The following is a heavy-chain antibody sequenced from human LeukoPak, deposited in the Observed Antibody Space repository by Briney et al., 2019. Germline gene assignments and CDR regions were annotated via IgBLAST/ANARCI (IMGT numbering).Heavy chain of an antibody. D-gene: IGHD6-13*01. CDR3: ARHSSSWYYFDY. J-gene: IGHJ4*02. Sequence: GESLQISSKGSGYSFNTYWIAWVRQMPGKGLEWMGIIYPGDSDTKYSPSFQGQVTISADNSISTAYLQWSSLKASDTAMYYCARHSSSWYYFDYWGQGTLVTVSS. V-gene: IGHV5-51*01. CDR2: IYPGDSDT. CDR1: GYSFNTYW.